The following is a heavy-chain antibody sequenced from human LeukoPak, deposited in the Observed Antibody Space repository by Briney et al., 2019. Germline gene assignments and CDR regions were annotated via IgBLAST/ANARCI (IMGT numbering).Heavy chain of an antibody. J-gene: IGHJ5*02. CDR3: AKARSPYGSGTDNWFDP. CDR1: GFTFSSYG. CDR2: IRYDGSNK. Sequence: GGSLRLSCAASGFTFSSYGMHWVRQAPGKGLEWVAFIRYDGSNKYYADSVKGRFTISRDNSKNTLYLQMNSLRAEDTAVYYCAKARSPYGSGTDNWFDPWGQGTLVTVSS. D-gene: IGHD3-10*01. V-gene: IGHV3-30*02.